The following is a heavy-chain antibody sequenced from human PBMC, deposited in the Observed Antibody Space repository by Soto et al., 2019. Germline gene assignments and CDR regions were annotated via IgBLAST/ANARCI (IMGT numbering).Heavy chain of an antibody. CDR3: ARQIVGAIDAFDI. J-gene: IGHJ3*02. Sequence: SETLSLTCTVSGGPISIYYWSWARQPPGKGLEWIGHIYYSGTTTYSPSLKSRVTISVDTSKSQFSLKLSSVTAADTAVYYCARQIVGAIDAFDIWGQGTMVTVSS. CDR1: GGPISIYY. CDR2: IYYSGTT. D-gene: IGHD1-26*01. V-gene: IGHV4-59*08.